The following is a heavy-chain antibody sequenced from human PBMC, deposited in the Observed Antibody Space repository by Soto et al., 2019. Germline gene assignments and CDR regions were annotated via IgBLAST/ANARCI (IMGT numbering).Heavy chain of an antibody. V-gene: IGHV3-49*05. CDR3: MVEESGIQLGSGGRAFDI. Sequence: EVQLVESGGGLVKPGRSLRLSCTASGFTFGDYAMSWFRQAPGKGLEWVGFIRSKAYGGTTEYAASVKGRFTISRDDSKSIAYLQMNSLKTEDTAVYYCMVEESGIQLGSGGRAFDIWGQGTMVTVSS. CDR1: GFTFGDYA. J-gene: IGHJ3*02. CDR2: IRSKAYGGTT. D-gene: IGHD5-18*01.